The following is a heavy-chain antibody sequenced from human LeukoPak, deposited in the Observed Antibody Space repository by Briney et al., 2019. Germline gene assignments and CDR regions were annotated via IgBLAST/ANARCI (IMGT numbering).Heavy chain of an antibody. J-gene: IGHJ4*02. D-gene: IGHD5-18*01. CDR3: ARRHSYGRTDY. Sequence: SETLSLTCAVYGGSFSGYYWSWIRQPPGKGLEWIGEINRSGSTNYNPSLKSRVTISVDTSKNQFSLKLSSVTAADTAVYYCARRHSYGRTDYWGQGTLVTVSS. CDR2: INRSGST. V-gene: IGHV4-34*01. CDR1: GGSFSGYY.